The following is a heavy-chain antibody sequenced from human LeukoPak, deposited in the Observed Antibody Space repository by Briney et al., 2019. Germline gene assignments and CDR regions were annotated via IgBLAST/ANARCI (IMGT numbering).Heavy chain of an antibody. CDR2: INPNSGGT. V-gene: IGHV1-2*02. Sequence: ASVKVSCKASGYTFTRYYMHWVRQAPGQGLEWMGWINPNSGGTNYAQKFQGRVTMTRDTSISTAYMELSWLRSDDTAVYYCARAMMAGELFDYWGQGTLVTVSS. CDR1: GYTFTRYY. D-gene: IGHD5-24*01. CDR3: ARAMMAGELFDY. J-gene: IGHJ4*02.